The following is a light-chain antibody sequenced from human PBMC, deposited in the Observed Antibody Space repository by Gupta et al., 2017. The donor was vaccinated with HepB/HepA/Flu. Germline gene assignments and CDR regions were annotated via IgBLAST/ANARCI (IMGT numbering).Light chain of an antibody. Sequence: QSVLTQPPSASGTPGQRVTISCSGSSSNIGSNSVNWYQQRPGTAPKLLIYSNNQRPSGVPDRFSGSKSGTSASLAISGLQAEDEDDYYCEAWDDSMNGYVFGTGTKVTVL. CDR1: SSNIGSNS. V-gene: IGLV1-44*01. CDR3: EAWDDSMNGYV. J-gene: IGLJ1*01. CDR2: SNN.